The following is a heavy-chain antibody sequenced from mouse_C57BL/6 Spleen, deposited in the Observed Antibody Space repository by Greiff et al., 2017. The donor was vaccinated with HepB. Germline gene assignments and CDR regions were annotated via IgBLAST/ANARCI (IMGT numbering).Heavy chain of an antibody. CDR3: ARGGYYYGSSSPWFAY. D-gene: IGHD1-1*01. Sequence: VQLKESGGGLVKPGGSLKLSCAASGFTFSDYGMHWVRQAPEKGLEWVAYISSGSSTIYYADTVKGRFTISRDNAKNTLFLQMTSLRSEDTAMYYCARGGYYYGSSSPWFAYWGQGTLVTVSA. CDR1: GFTFSDYG. J-gene: IGHJ3*01. CDR2: ISSGSSTI. V-gene: IGHV5-17*01.